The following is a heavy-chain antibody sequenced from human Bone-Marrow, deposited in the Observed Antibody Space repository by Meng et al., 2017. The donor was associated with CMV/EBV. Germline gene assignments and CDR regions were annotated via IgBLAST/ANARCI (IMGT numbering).Heavy chain of an antibody. V-gene: IGHV3-21*01. CDR2: ISSSSSYI. CDR3: ARSGIAARPQYYYGMDV. Sequence: GESLKISCAASGFTFSSYSLNWVRQAPGKGLEWVSSISSSSSYIYYADSVKGRFTISRDNAKNSLYLQMNSLRAEDTAVYYCARSGIAARPQYYYGMDVWGQGTTVTVSS. CDR1: GFTFSSYS. D-gene: IGHD6-6*01. J-gene: IGHJ6*02.